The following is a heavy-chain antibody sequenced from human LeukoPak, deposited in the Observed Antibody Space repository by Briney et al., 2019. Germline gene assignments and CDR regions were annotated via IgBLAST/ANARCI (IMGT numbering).Heavy chain of an antibody. J-gene: IGHJ6*03. CDR1: GFTFSTYE. CDR2: ISSSGSTI. V-gene: IGHV3-48*03. Sequence: PGGSLRLSCAASGFTFSTYEMTWVRQSPGKGLEWVSYISSSGSTIYYADSVKGRFTISRDNSKNTLYLQMNSLRGEDTAVYYCAKDGDTMSGTYYYDMDVWGKGTTVTIS. D-gene: IGHD1-26*01. CDR3: AKDGDTMSGTYYYDMDV.